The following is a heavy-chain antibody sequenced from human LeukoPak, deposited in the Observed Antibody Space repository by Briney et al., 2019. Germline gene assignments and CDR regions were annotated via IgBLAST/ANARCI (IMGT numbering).Heavy chain of an antibody. J-gene: IGHJ3*02. V-gene: IGHV3-15*01. CDR1: GFTFSNAW. D-gene: IGHD3-10*01. Sequence: GGSLRLSCAASGFTFSNAWMSWVRQAPGKGLEWVGRIKSKTDGGTTDYAAPVKGRFTISRDDSKNTLYLQMNSLKTEDTAVYYCTTDYDGSGSTDAFDIWGQGTMVTVSS. CDR3: TTDYDGSGSTDAFDI. CDR2: IKSKTDGGTT.